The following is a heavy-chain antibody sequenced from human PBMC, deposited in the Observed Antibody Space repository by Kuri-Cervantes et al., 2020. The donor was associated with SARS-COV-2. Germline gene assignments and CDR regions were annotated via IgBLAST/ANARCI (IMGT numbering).Heavy chain of an antibody. CDR1: GYTFTSYD. J-gene: IGHJ6*03. V-gene: IGHV1-8*03. D-gene: IGHD6-13*01. CDR2: MNPNSGNT. Sequence: ASVKVSCKASGYTFTSYDINWVRQATGQGLEWMGWMNPNSGNTGYAQKFQGRVTITRNTSISTAYMELSSMRSEGTAVYYCARAFSSSWYLDVWGKGTTVTVSS. CDR3: ARAFSSSWYLDV.